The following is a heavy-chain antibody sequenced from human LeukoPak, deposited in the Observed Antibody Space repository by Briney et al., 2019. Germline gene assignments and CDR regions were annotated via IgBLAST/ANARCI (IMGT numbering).Heavy chain of an antibody. CDR1: GGSISSSNW. CDR2: IYHSGST. D-gene: IGHD1-14*01. V-gene: IGHV4-4*02. CDR3: ARVSGDWIDP. Sequence: WETLSLTCAVSGGSISSSNWGGWVGQPPGKGLGWIGEIYHSGSTNYNPSLKSRVTIPVDKSKNQSSLELSSVTAADTAVYYCARVSGDWIDPWGQGTLVTVSS. J-gene: IGHJ5*02.